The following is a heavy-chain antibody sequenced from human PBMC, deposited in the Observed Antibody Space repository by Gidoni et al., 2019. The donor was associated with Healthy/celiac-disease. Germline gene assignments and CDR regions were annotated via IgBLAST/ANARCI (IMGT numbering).Heavy chain of an antibody. J-gene: IGHJ3*02. CDR3: VKDLGINMVRGVIISAFDI. CDR2: ISSNGGST. D-gene: IGHD3-10*01. Sequence: EVQLVESGGGLVQPGGSLRLSCSASGFTFSSYAMHWVRQAPGKGLEYVSAISSNGGSTYYADSVKGRFTISRDNSKNTLYLQMSSLRAEDTAVYYCVKDLGINMVRGVIISAFDIWGQGTMVTVSS. CDR1: GFTFSSYA. V-gene: IGHV3-64D*06.